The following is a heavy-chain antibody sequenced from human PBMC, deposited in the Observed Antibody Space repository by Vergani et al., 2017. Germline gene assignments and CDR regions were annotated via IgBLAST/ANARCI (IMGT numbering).Heavy chain of an antibody. CDR3: ARGARAMVNRYGMDV. CDR1: GYTFTGYY. D-gene: IGHD5-18*01. V-gene: IGHV1-2*02. J-gene: IGHJ6*02. Sequence: QVQLVQSGAEVKKPGASVKVSCKASGYTFTGYYMHWVRQAPGQGLEWMGWINPNSGGTNYAQKFQGRVTMTRDTSISTAYMELRSLRSDDTAVYYCARGARAMVNRYGMDVWGQGTTVTVSS. CDR2: INPNSGGT.